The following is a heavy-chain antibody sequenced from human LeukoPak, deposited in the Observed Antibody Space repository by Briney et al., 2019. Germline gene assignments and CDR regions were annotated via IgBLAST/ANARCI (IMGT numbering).Heavy chain of an antibody. D-gene: IGHD3-10*01. CDR3: ARARYGSGGYFFDF. Sequence: GGSLRLSCAAAGFNFTSNWTSWVRQAPGKWLESLANIKQEGSEIYFVESVKGLLTIYRDNAKSSLYLQMNGLRGKDTAVYYCARARYGSGGYFFDFWGQGTLVTVSS. CDR2: IKQEGSEI. CDR1: GFNFTSNW. J-gene: IGHJ4*02. V-gene: IGHV3-7*04.